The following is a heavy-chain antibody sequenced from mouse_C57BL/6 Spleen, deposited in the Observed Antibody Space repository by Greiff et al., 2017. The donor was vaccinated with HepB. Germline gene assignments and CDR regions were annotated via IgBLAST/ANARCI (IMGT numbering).Heavy chain of an antibody. J-gene: IGHJ3*01. V-gene: IGHV1-12*01. Sequence: LQQSGAELVRPGASVKMSCKASGYTFTSYNMHWVKQTPRQGLEWIGAIYPGNGDTSYNQKFKGKATLTVDKSSSTAYMQLSSLTSEDSAVYFCARGRDTTVPEGFAYWGQGTLVTVSA. CDR1: GYTFTSYN. CDR2: IYPGNGDT. D-gene: IGHD1-1*01. CDR3: ARGRDTTVPEGFAY.